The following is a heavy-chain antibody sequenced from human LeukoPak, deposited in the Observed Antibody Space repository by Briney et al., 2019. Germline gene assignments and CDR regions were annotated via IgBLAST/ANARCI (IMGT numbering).Heavy chain of an antibody. D-gene: IGHD3-3*01. CDR3: ARDGRQSAVPFRSQYYLDY. CDR1: GFTFSSYA. V-gene: IGHV3-48*02. J-gene: IGHJ4*02. CDR2: ISSSRSTI. Sequence: GGSLRLSCAASGFTFSSYAMSWVRQAPGKGLEWISYISSSRSTIYYADSVQGRFIISRDNAKNALYLQMNSLRDEDTAVYYCARDGRQSAVPFRSQYYLDYWGRGTLVTVSS.